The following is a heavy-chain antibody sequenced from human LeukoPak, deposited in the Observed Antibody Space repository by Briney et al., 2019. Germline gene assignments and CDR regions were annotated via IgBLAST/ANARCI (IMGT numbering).Heavy chain of an antibody. CDR3: AKEREYSSGWYPYLFDY. Sequence: GGSLRLSCAASGFTFSSYAMSWVRQAPGKGLEWVSAISGSGGSTYYADSVKGRFTISRDNSKNTLYLQMNSLRAEDTAVYYCAKEREYSSGWYPYLFDYWGQGILVSVSA. J-gene: IGHJ4*02. D-gene: IGHD6-19*01. CDR1: GFTFSSYA. V-gene: IGHV3-23*01. CDR2: ISGSGGST.